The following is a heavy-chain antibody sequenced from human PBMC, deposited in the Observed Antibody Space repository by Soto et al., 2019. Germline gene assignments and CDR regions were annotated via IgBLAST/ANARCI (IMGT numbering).Heavy chain of an antibody. CDR1: GFSLSTSGVG. J-gene: IGHJ5*02. D-gene: IGHD3-10*01. V-gene: IGHV2-5*02. Sequence: SGPTLVNPTQTLTLTCTFSGFSLSTSGVGVGWIRQPPGKALEWLALIYWDDDKRYSPSLKSRLTITKDTSKNQVVLTMTNMDPVDTATYYCAHRRRTALLVMRGGWCDPWGQGTLVTVSS. CDR2: IYWDDDK. CDR3: AHRRRTALLVMRGGWCDP.